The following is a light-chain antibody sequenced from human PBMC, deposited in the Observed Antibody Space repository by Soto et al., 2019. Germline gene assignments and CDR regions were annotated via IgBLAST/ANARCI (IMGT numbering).Light chain of an antibody. Sequence: DIPMTQSPSTLSASVGDRLTITCRASQSISSWLAGYQRKPGKAPKLLIYKASSLESGVPSRFSGSGSGTEFTLTIRRLQPDDFATYYCQQYNSYWTCGQGTKVEI. CDR3: QQYNSYWT. CDR2: KAS. CDR1: QSISSW. J-gene: IGKJ1*01. V-gene: IGKV1-5*03.